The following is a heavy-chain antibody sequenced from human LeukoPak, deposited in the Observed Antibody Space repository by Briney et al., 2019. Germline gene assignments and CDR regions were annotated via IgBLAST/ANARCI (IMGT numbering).Heavy chain of an antibody. J-gene: IGHJ4*02. V-gene: IGHV4-61*02. CDR1: GASISSGSSY. CDR2: IYTSGST. Sequence: PSETLSLTCTVSGASISSGSSYCSWIRRPAGKGLEWIGRIYTSGSTNYNPSLKSRVTISGDTSKNQFSLKLSSVTAADTAVYYCARTYSSGPFDDWGQGTLVTVSS. D-gene: IGHD3-22*01. CDR3: ARTYSSGPFDD.